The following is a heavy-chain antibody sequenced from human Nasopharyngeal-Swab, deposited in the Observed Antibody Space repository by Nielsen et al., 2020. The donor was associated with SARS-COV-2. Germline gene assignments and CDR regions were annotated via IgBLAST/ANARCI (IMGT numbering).Heavy chain of an antibody. V-gene: IGHV4-4*07. CDR1: GGSISSYY. Sequence: GSLRLSCTVSGGSISSYYWSWIRQPAGKGLEWIGRIYTSGSTNYNPSLKSRVTISVDTSKNQFSLKLSSVTAADTAVYYCARTDYDSSGYYLGMINAFDIWGQGTMVTVSS. CDR2: IYTSGST. D-gene: IGHD3-22*01. J-gene: IGHJ3*02. CDR3: ARTDYDSSGYYLGMINAFDI.